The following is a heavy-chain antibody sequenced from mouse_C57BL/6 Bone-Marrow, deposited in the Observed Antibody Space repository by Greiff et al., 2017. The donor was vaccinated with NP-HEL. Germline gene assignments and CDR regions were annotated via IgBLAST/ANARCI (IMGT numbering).Heavy chain of an antibody. D-gene: IGHD1-1*01. CDR1: GYTFTNYW. CDR2: IYPGGGYT. CDR3: ARGPSYYYGSTFYAMDY. J-gene: IGHJ4*01. Sequence: QVQLKESGAELVRPGTSVKMSCKASGYTFTNYWIGWAKQRPGHGLEWIGDIYPGGGYTNYNEKFKGKATLTADKSSSTAYMQFSSLTSEDSAIYYCARGPSYYYGSTFYAMDYWGQGTSVTVSS. V-gene: IGHV1-63*01.